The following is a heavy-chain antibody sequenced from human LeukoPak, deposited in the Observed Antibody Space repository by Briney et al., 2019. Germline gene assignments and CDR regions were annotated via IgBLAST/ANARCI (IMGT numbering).Heavy chain of an antibody. CDR3: ARARGTEAIDS. CDR1: GGSISSYY. J-gene: IGHJ4*02. Sequence: PSETLSLTCTVSGGSISSYYWSWIRQPPGKGLEWIGYIYYSGSTNYNPSLKSRVTVSVDTSKNQFSLKMRSVTAADTGVYYCARARGTEAIDSWGQGTLVTVSS. D-gene: IGHD1/OR15-1a*01. V-gene: IGHV4-59*12. CDR2: IYYSGST.